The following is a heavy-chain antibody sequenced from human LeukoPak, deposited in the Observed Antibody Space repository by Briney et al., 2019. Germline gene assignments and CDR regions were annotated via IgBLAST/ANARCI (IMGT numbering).Heavy chain of an antibody. CDR3: ARFGDCSDGLCFYYLDP. V-gene: IGHV4-34*01. J-gene: IGHJ5*02. D-gene: IGHD2-15*01. Sequence: SETLSLTCAAYGGSFNNSYWTWIRQSPGKGLEWIGEINHNGTTRYNKPLKSRVTISIDTSKNQFSLKLYAVTAADTAVYYCARFGDCSDGLCFYYLDPWGQGTLVTVSS. CDR2: INHNGTT. CDR1: GGSFNNSY.